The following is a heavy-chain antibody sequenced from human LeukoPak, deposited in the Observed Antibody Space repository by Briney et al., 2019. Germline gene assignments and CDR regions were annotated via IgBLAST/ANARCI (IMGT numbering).Heavy chain of an antibody. V-gene: IGHV3-15*01. D-gene: IGHD3-22*01. CDR2: IKSKTDGGTT. J-gene: IGHJ4*02. CDR1: GFTFSNVW. CDR3: TTSLSGYDYYDY. Sequence: GSLRLSCAASGFTFSNVWMGWFRQAPGKGLEWVGRIKSKTDGGTTDYAAPVKGRFTISRDDSKNTLYLQMNSLKTEDTAVYYCTTSLSGYDYYDYWGQGTLVTVSS.